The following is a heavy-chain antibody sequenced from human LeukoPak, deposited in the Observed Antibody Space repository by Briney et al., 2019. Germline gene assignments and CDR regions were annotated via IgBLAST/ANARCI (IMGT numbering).Heavy chain of an antibody. CDR1: GGSFSGYY. V-gene: IGHV4-34*01. J-gene: IGHJ4*02. Sequence: SETLSLTCAVYGGSFSGYYWSWIRQPPGKGLEWIGEINHSGSTNYNPSLKSRVTISVDTSKNQFSLKLSSVTAADTAVYYCARGSLLPSYYFDYWGQGTLVAVSS. CDR2: INHSGST. CDR3: ARGSLLPSYYFDY. D-gene: IGHD1-26*01.